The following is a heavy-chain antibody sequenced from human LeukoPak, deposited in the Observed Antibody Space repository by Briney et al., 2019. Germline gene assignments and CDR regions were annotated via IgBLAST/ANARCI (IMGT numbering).Heavy chain of an antibody. D-gene: IGHD4-17*01. V-gene: IGHV1-2*02. Sequence: ASVKVSCKASGYTFTGYYMHWVRQAPGQGLEWMGWINPNSGGTNYAQKFQGRVTMTRDTSISTAYMELSRLRSDDTAVYYCARDSEYGDYYAFDIWGQGTMVTVSS. CDR2: INPNSGGT. CDR1: GYTFTGYY. J-gene: IGHJ3*02. CDR3: ARDSEYGDYYAFDI.